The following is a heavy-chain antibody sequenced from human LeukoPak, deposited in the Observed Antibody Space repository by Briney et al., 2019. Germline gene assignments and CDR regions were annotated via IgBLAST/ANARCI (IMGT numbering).Heavy chain of an antibody. D-gene: IGHD3-10*01. J-gene: IGHJ5*02. CDR1: GFTFSSYG. V-gene: IGHV3-30*18. Sequence: PGRSLRLSCAASGFTFSSYGMHWGRQAPGKGLDWVTVISYDGSYKYYAESVKGRFTISRDNSKKTLYLQMNSLRAEDTAVYYCAKDHGSGSYHDPNWFDPWGQGTLVTVSS. CDR3: AKDHGSGSYHDPNWFDP. CDR2: ISYDGSYK.